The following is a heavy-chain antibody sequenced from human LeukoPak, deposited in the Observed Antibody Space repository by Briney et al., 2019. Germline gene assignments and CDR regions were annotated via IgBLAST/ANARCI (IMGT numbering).Heavy chain of an antibody. V-gene: IGHV4-39*07. CDR1: GGSIDTSSYY. CDR2: IYYSGNT. D-gene: IGHD3-10*01. CDR3: TRANGYGLIDY. Sequence: SETLSLTCNVSGGSIDTSSYYWGWIRQAPGKGLEWIGSIYYSGNTHYNSSLKSRVTISLDTSKNQFSLNLFSVTAADTAMYYCTRANGYGLIDYWGQGTLVTVSS. J-gene: IGHJ4*02.